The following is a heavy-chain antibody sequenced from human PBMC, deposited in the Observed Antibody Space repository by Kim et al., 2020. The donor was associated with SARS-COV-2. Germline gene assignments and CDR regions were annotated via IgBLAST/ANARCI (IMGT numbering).Heavy chain of an antibody. V-gene: IGHV3-48*02. J-gene: IGHJ4*02. CDR3: ARDNTAPASLYYFDY. CDR2: ISSSGSTI. CDR1: GFTFSTYS. Sequence: GGSLRLSCAASGFTFSTYSLNWVRQAPGKGLEWVSYISSSGSTIYYADSVKGRFTISRDNAKNSLYLQMNSLRDEDTAIYFCARDNTAPASLYYFDYWGQGTLVTVSS. D-gene: IGHD3-16*01.